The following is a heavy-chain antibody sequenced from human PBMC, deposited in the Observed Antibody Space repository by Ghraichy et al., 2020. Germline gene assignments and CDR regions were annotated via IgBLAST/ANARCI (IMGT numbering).Heavy chain of an antibody. CDR3: GNQGVKVPGST. V-gene: IGHV3-23*01. Sequence: GGSLRLSCSASGFTFGSSAMTWVRQAPGKGLEWVSAISGDGAVRFYADSVRGRFTMFRDNSKNTLYLQMNSLRVDDTAVYYCGNQGVKVPGSTWGQGTLVTVSS. D-gene: IGHD3-16*01. CDR2: ISGDGAVR. J-gene: IGHJ5*02. CDR1: GFTFGSSA.